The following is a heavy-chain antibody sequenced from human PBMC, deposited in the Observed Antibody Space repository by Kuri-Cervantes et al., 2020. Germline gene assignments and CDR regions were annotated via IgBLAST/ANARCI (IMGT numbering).Heavy chain of an antibody. CDR1: GYTFGEYA. V-gene: IGHV3-74*01. D-gene: IGHD3-10*01. CDR3: ARVRRGVYY. CDR2: INSDGSST. Sequence: GGSLRLSCVTSGYTFGEYAMHWVRQAPGKGLVWVSRINSDGSSTSYADSVKGRFTISRDNAKNTLYLQMNSLRAEDTAVYYCARVRRGVYYWGQGTLVTVSS. J-gene: IGHJ4*02.